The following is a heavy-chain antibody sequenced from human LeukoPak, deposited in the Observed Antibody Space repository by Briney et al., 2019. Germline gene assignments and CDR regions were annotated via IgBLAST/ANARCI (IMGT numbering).Heavy chain of an antibody. CDR3: ARVFNGSGSGNDY. CDR1: GGSISSYY. J-gene: IGHJ4*02. D-gene: IGHD3-10*01. Sequence: SETLSLTCTVCGGSISSYYWSWIRQPPGKGLEWIGYIYYSGSTNYNPSLKSRVTISVDTSKNQFSLKLSSVTAADTAVYYCARVFNGSGSGNDYWGQGTLVTVSS. CDR2: IYYSGST. V-gene: IGHV4-59*01.